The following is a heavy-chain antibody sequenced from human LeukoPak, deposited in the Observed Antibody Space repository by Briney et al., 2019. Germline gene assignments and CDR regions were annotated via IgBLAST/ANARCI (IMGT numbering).Heavy chain of an antibody. J-gene: IGHJ3*02. D-gene: IGHD2-2*01. CDR2: ISAYNGNT. Sequence: ASVKVSCKASGYTSTSYGISWVRQAPGQGLEWMGWISAYNGNTNYAQKLQGRVTMTTDTSTSTAYMELRSLRSDDTAVYYCARIGIGYCSSTSCLSDAFDIWGQGTMVTVSS. CDR3: ARIGIGYCSSTSCLSDAFDI. CDR1: GYTSTSYG. V-gene: IGHV1-18*01.